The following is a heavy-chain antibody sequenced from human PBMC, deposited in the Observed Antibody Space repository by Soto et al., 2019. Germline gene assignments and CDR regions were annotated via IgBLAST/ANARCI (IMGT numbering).Heavy chain of an antibody. CDR3: ARTDGDLDY. V-gene: IGHV1-8*01. CDR2: MNPKSGYT. D-gene: IGHD4-17*01. Sequence: QVQLVQSGAEVKKPGASVKVSCKTSGYTFTRYDINWVRQATGQGLEWMGWMNPKSGYTGSAQRFQGRITMTRDTSISTAYMELSSLISEDTAMYYCARTDGDLDYWGQGTLFTVSS. J-gene: IGHJ4*01. CDR1: GYTFTRYD.